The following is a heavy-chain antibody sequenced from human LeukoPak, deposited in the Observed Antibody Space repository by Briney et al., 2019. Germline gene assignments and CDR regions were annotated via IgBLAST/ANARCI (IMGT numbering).Heavy chain of an antibody. V-gene: IGHV3-48*01. J-gene: IGHJ4*02. Sequence: PGGSLRLSCAASGFTFSSYSKNWVRQAPGKGLEWVSYISSSSSTIYYADSVKGRFTISRDNAKNSLYLQMNSLRAEDTAVYYCARDLSLAHYYGSGSYYTGADWGQGTLVTVSS. CDR3: ARDLSLAHYYGSGSYYTGAD. CDR1: GFTFSSYS. CDR2: ISSSSSTI. D-gene: IGHD3-10*01.